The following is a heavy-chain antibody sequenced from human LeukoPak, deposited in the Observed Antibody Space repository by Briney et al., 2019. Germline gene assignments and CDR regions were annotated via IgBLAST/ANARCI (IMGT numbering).Heavy chain of an antibody. V-gene: IGHV5-51*01. CDR1: GYRFTNYW. D-gene: IGHD3-10*01. CDR2: IYPGDSDA. Sequence: GESLQISCQGSGYRFTNYWIAWVRPMPGQGLEWMAIIYPGDSDARYSPSFQGQVTISVDKSISTTYLRWSSLKASDTAMYYCARRGWGFGEPKRDHDTFDIWGQGTMVTVSS. J-gene: IGHJ3*02. CDR3: ARRGWGFGEPKRDHDTFDI.